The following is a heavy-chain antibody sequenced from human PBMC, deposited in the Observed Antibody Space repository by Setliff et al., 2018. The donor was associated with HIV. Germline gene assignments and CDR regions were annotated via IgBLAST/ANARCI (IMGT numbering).Heavy chain of an antibody. J-gene: IGHJ3*01. CDR2: IYPDDSDI. V-gene: IGHV5-51*01. CDR3: ARRDGRSMNAFQI. CDR1: DYTFTTYW. Sequence: LKISCKALDYTFTTYWIAWVRQMPGEGLEWMGIIYPDDSDIRYNPSFQNQITISADKSIATAYLQLNNLKASDTATYYCARRDGRSMNAFQIWGPGTMVTRLL. D-gene: IGHD2-21*01.